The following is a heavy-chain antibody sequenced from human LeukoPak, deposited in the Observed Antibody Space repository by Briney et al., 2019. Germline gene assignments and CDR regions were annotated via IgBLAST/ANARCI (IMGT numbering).Heavy chain of an antibody. J-gene: IGHJ4*02. CDR2: INPSGGST. D-gene: IGHD3-22*01. V-gene: IGHV1-46*01. CDR1: GYTFTSYY. Sequence: ASVKVSCKASGYTFTSYYMHWVRQAPGQGLEWMGIINPSGGSTSYAQKFQGRVTMTRDTSTSTVYMELSSLRSEDTAVYYCARVAPDSSGYYLPWDYWGQGTLVTVSS. CDR3: ARVAPDSSGYYLPWDY.